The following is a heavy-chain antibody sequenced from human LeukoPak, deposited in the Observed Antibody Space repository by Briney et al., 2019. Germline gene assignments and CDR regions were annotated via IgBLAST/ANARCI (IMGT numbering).Heavy chain of an antibody. CDR1: GYSFTSYW. D-gene: IGHD6-6*01. CDR2: IDPSDSYT. CDR3: ARHWGSSSSGYYYYGMDV. V-gene: IGHV5-10-1*01. Sequence: GESLRISCKGSGYSFTSYWISWVRQMPGKGLEWMGRIDPSDSYTNYSPSFQGHVTISADKSISTAYLQWSGLKALDTAMYYCARHWGSSSSGYYYYGMDVWGQGTTVTVSS. J-gene: IGHJ6*02.